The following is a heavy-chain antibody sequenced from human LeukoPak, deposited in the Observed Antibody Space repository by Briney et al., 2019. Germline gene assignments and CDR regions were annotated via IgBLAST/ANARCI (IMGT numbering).Heavy chain of an antibody. CDR1: GYTLTELS. CDR2: FDPEDGET. Sequence: GASVKVSCKVSGYTLTELSMHWVRQAPGKGLEWMGGFDPEDGETIYAQKFQGRVTMTEDTSTDTAYMELSSLRSEDTAVYYCARTVPLYEYNWFDPVGQGTLVTVSS. CDR3: ARTVPLYEYNWFDP. J-gene: IGHJ5*02. D-gene: IGHD5/OR15-5a*01. V-gene: IGHV1-24*01.